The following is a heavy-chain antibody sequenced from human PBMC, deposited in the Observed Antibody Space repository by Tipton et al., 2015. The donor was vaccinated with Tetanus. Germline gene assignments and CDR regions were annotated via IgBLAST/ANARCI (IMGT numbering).Heavy chain of an antibody. V-gene: IGHV1-46*01. CDR3: ARGPTVTTAHYYYGMDV. CDR1: GYTFTGYY. CDR2: INPSGGST. J-gene: IGHJ6*02. D-gene: IGHD4-11*01. Sequence: QSGAEVKKPGASVKVSCKASGYTFTGYYMHWVRQAPGQGLEWMGIINPSGGSTSYAQKFQGRVTMTRDTSTSTVYMELSSLRSEDTAVYYCARGPTVTTAHYYYGMDVWGQGTTVTVSS.